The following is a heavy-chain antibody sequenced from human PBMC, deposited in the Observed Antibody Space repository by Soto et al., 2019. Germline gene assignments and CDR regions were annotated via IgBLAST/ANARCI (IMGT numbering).Heavy chain of an antibody. D-gene: IGHD5-12*01. Sequence: GESLKISCKGSGYNFTSYWIGWGRQMPGKGLEWMGIIYPGDSDTRYSPSFQGQVTISADKSISTAYLQWSSLKASDTAMYYCARQEEMATIDYWGQGTLVTVSS. V-gene: IGHV5-51*01. CDR2: IYPGDSDT. CDR1: GYNFTSYW. CDR3: ARQEEMATIDY. J-gene: IGHJ4*02.